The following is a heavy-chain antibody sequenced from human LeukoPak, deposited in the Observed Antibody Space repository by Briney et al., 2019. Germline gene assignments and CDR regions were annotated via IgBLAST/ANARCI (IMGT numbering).Heavy chain of an antibody. D-gene: IGHD6-13*01. V-gene: IGHV4-34*01. J-gene: IGHJ4*02. Sequence: SETLSLTCAVYGASFRNYYWSWIRQTPGKGLEWIGEIDHSGTTNYNPSLKSRVTISLDTSKNQFSLKVTSVTAADTAVYYCARSGTYQYSSTSDYWGQGTLVTVSS. CDR3: ARSGTYQYSSTSDY. CDR1: GASFRNYY. CDR2: IDHSGTT.